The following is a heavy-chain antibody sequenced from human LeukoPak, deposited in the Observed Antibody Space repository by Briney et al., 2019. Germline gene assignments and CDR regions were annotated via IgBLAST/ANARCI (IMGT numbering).Heavy chain of an antibody. V-gene: IGHV3-30*03. CDR2: ISYDESNK. CDR3: ARGPERTGVGTRYYYDMDV. Sequence: GGSLRLSCAASGFTLSTFGNHWVRQAPGKGLEWVAVISYDESNKYYADSVKGRFTISRDNSKNTLYLQMNSLRAEDTAVYYCARGPERTGVGTRYYYDMDVWGQGTTVTVSS. D-gene: IGHD2-8*01. J-gene: IGHJ6*02. CDR1: GFTLSTFG.